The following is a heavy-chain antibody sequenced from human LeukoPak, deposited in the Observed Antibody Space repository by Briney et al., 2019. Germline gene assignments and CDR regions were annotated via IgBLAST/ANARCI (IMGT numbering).Heavy chain of an antibody. J-gene: IGHJ4*02. CDR1: GGSISSYY. V-gene: IGHV4-59*01. CDR3: ARGLSYSSTYPYFDY. Sequence: SETLSLTCTVSGGSISSYYWSWIRQPPGKGLEWIGYIYYSGSTNYNPSLKSRVTMPEDTSKNQLSLKLSSVTAADTAVYYCARGLSYSSTYPYFDYWGQGALVAVSS. D-gene: IGHD5-18*01. CDR2: IYYSGST.